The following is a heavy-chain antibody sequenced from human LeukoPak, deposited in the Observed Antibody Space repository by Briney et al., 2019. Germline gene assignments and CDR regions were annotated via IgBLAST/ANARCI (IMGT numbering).Heavy chain of an antibody. CDR1: GGSFSGYY. D-gene: IGHD2-2*01. Sequence: SETLSLTCAVYGGSFSGYYWSWIRQPPGKGLEWIGEINHSGSTNYNPSLKSRVTISVDTSKNQFSLKLSSVTAADTAVYYCARTVVVPAATCMDVWGQGTTVTVSS. J-gene: IGHJ6*02. CDR2: INHSGST. CDR3: ARTVVVPAATCMDV. V-gene: IGHV4-34*01.